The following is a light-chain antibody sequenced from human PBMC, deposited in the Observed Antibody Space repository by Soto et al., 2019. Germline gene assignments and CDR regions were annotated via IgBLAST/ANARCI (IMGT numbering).Light chain of an antibody. CDR3: QQYGSSWT. J-gene: IGKJ1*01. CDR1: QGISSY. Sequence: AIRMTQSPSSLSASTGDRVTITCRASQGISSYLAWYQQKPGKAPKLLIYAASTLQSGVPSRFSGSGSGTDFTLTISRLEPEDFAVYYCQQYGSSWTFGQGTKVDIK. CDR2: AAS. V-gene: IGKV1-8*01.